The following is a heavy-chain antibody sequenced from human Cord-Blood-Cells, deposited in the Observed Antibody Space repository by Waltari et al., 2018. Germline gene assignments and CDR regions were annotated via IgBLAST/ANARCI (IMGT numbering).Heavy chain of an antibody. Sequence: EVQLVESGGGLVQPGGSLRPSCAASGFTVSSTYMRWVGQAPGKGLEWVSVIYSGGSTYYADSVKGRFTISRDNSKNTLYLQMNSLRAEDTAVYYCAREPYGGNFIGAFDIWGQGTMVTVSS. CDR2: IYSGGST. CDR1: GFTVSSTY. V-gene: IGHV3-66*01. D-gene: IGHD2-21*02. CDR3: AREPYGGNFIGAFDI. J-gene: IGHJ3*02.